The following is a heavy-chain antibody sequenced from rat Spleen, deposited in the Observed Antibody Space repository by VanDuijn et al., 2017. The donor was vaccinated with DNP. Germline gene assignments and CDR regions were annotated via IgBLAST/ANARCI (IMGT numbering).Heavy chain of an antibody. D-gene: IGHD1-4*01. Sequence: EVQVVESGGGSVQPGRSLKLSCAASGFTFSDYYMAWVRQVPTKGLVWVAYISYDGGSTYGDSVKGRFTISRDNAKSTLYLQMNSLRSEDMATYYCARHVLPLRVWDYWGQGVMVTVSS. CDR2: ISYDGGST. CDR3: ARHVLPLRVWDY. V-gene: IGHV5-22*01. CDR1: GFTFSDYY. J-gene: IGHJ2*01.